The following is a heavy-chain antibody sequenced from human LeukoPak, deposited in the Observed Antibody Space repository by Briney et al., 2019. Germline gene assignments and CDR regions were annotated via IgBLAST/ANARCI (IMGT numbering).Heavy chain of an antibody. D-gene: IGHD3-10*01. V-gene: IGHV3-20*04. Sequence: GGSLRLSCAASGFTFSIYGMSWVRHAPGKGLEWVSGINWNGGSTGYADSVKGRFTISRDNAKNSLYLQMNSLRAEDTALYYCARDMYYYGSGSLVPFDYWGQGTLVTVCS. CDR2: INWNGGST. J-gene: IGHJ4*02. CDR3: ARDMYYYGSGSLVPFDY. CDR1: GFTFSIYG.